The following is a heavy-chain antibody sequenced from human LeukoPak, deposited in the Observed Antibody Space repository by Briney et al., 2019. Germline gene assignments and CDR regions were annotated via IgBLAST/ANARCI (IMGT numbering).Heavy chain of an antibody. CDR3: ARRLTQYDCFDP. D-gene: IGHD2-2*01. Sequence: SQTLSLTCAISGDSVSSNSVTWNWIRQSPSRGLEWLGRTYYRSTWYNDYAVSVRGRITVNPDTSKNQFSLHLNSVTPEDTAVFYCARRLTQYDCFDPWGQGILVTVSS. J-gene: IGHJ5*02. V-gene: IGHV6-1*01. CDR1: GDSVSSNSVT. CDR2: TYYRSTWYN.